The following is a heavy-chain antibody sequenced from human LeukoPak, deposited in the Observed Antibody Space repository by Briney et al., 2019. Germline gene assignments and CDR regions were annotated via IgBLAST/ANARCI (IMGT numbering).Heavy chain of an antibody. CDR2: ISAYNGNT. J-gene: IGHJ4*02. CDR3: ARDLGAADTLSFFDY. D-gene: IGHD6-13*01. V-gene: IGHV1-18*04. Sequence: ASVKVSCRASGYTFSSYGISWVRQAPGQGPKWMGWISAYNGNTNYAQNFQGRVTMTTDTSTSTAYMELRSLRSDDTAVYYCARDLGAADTLSFFDYWGQGTLVTVSS. CDR1: GYTFSSYG.